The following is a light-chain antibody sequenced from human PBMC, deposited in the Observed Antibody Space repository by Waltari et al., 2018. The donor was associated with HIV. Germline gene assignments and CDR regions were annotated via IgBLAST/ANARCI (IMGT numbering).Light chain of an antibody. CDR1: TLGDKY. Sequence: SSEMTQPPSVSVSPGQTASITCSGDTLGDKYASWYQQKPGQSPVLVLYQDNKRPSGIPGRCSGSNSGNTATLTISGTQAMDEADYYCQAWDSSTGGVFGGGTKLTVL. CDR3: QAWDSSTGGV. J-gene: IGLJ3*02. V-gene: IGLV3-1*01. CDR2: QDN.